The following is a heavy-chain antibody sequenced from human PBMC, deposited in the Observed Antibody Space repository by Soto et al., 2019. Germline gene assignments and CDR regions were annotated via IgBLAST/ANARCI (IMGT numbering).Heavy chain of an antibody. CDR3: ARGAATKIVMVMYDALEL. J-gene: IGHJ3*01. CDR1: GATLDTFINFG. Sequence: QVQLVQSGAEVKRPGSSVKVSCKASGATLDTFINFGITWVRRAPGQGLEWMGGIIPVFGTPHYAQKLQGRLTISADESTRTAYMELSGLRSEDTAIYYCARGAATKIVMVMYDALELWGQGTMVTVSS. V-gene: IGHV1-69*12. CDR2: IIPVFGTP. D-gene: IGHD3-22*01.